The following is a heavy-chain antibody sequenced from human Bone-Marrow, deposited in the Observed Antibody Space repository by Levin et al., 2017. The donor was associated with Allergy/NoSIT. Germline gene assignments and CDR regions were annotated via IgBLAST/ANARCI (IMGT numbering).Heavy chain of an antibody. J-gene: IGHJ4*02. CDR1: GFTFSSYS. Sequence: GGSLRLSCAASGFTFSSYSMNWVRQAPGKGLEWVSSISSSSSYIYYADAVKGRFTISRDNAKNSLYLQMNSLRAEDTAVYYCARDSGTFLNSSGWYDFSSYWGQGTLVTVSS. D-gene: IGHD6-19*01. CDR2: ISSSSSYI. CDR3: ARDSGTFLNSSGWYDFSSY. V-gene: IGHV3-21*01.